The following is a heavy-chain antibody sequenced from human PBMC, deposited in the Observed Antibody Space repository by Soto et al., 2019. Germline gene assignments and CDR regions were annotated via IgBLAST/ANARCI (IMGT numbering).Heavy chain of an antibody. CDR3: ARDSIFGVVIGSYGMDV. J-gene: IGHJ6*02. CDR1: GFTFSSYG. CDR2: IWYDGSNK. Sequence: GGSLRLSCAASGFTFSSYGMHWVRQAPGKGLEWVAVIWYDGSNKYYADSVKGRFTISRDNSKNTLYLQMNSLRAEDTAVYYCARDSIFGVVIGSYGMDVWGQGTTVTVSS. D-gene: IGHD3-3*02. V-gene: IGHV3-33*01.